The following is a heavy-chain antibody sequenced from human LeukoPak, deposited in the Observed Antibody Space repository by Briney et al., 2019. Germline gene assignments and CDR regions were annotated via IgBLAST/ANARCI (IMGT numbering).Heavy chain of an antibody. CDR2: IYSGGST. V-gene: IGHV3-66*04. J-gene: IGHJ4*02. CDR3: AKLNVDTAASSDY. Sequence: GGSLRLSCAAFGFTVSSNYMSWVRQAPGKGLEWVSVIYSGGSTYYADSVKGRFTISRDNSKNTLYLQMNSLRAEDTAVYYCAKLNVDTAASSDYSGQGTLVTVSS. CDR1: GFTVSSNY. D-gene: IGHD5-18*01.